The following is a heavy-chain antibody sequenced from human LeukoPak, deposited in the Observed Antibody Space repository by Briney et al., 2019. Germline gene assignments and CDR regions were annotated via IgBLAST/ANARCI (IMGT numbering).Heavy chain of an antibody. Sequence: SETLSLICSVSGGSISGYYWTWIRQPAGKGLEWIGRIYSSGSANRNPSLKSRITMSVDTSKNRVSLNLSSATAADTAVYYCARGGLLGYDRVGLLLLDYWGQGTLVTVSS. V-gene: IGHV4-4*07. CDR1: GGSISGYY. CDR2: IYSSGSA. J-gene: IGHJ4*02. CDR3: ARGGLLGYDRVGLLLLDY. D-gene: IGHD3-22*01.